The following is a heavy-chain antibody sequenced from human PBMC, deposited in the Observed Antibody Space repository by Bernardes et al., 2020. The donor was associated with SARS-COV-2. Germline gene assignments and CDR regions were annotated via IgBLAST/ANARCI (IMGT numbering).Heavy chain of an antibody. CDR2: ISAYNGNT. CDR3: AREECSSTSCSRAYYYYYGMDE. V-gene: IGHV1-18*04. CDR1: GYTFTSYG. J-gene: IGHJ6*02. Sequence: ASVKVSCKASGYTFTSYGISWVRQAPGQGLEWMGWISAYNGNTNYAQKLQGRVTMTTDTSTSTAYMELRSLRSDDTAVYYCAREECSSTSCSRAYYYYYGMDEGGQGTTVTVSS. D-gene: IGHD2-2*01.